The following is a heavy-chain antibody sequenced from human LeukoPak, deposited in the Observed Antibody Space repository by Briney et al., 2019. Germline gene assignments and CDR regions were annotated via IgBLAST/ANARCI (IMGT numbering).Heavy chain of an antibody. J-gene: IGHJ3*02. D-gene: IGHD4-17*01. Sequence: GGSLRLSCAASGVTFSSDSMNWGRQAPGKGLEWVSPISSSSSYIYYADSAKGRFTISTDNAKNSLYLQMNSLSAEDTAVYYCARDSPMTTVTTGAFDIWGQGTMVTVSS. CDR3: ARDSPMTTVTTGAFDI. CDR2: ISSSSSYI. V-gene: IGHV3-21*01. CDR1: GVTFSSDS.